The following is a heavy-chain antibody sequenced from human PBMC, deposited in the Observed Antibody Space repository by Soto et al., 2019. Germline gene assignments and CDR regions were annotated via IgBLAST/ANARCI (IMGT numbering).Heavy chain of an antibody. CDR3: ARDKAAAGLFDY. J-gene: IGHJ4*02. D-gene: IGHD6-13*01. CDR1: GGSSSSGGYY. CDR2: IYYSGST. Sequence: QVQLQESGPGLVKPSQTLSLTCTVSGGSSSSGGYYWSWIRQHPGKGLEWIGYIYYSGSTYDNPSLKSRVTISVDTSKNQFSLKLSSVTGADTAVYYCARDKAAAGLFDYWGQGTLVTVS. V-gene: IGHV4-31*03.